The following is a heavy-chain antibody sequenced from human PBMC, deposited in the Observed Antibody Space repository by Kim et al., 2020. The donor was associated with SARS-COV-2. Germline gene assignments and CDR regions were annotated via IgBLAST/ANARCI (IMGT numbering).Heavy chain of an antibody. Sequence: GGSLRLSCAASGFTFSSYSMNWVRQAPGKGLEWVSYISSSSSTIYYADSVKGRFTISRDNAKNSLYLQMNSLRDEDTAVYYCARDERDLLGYHYYFDYWGQGTLVTVSS. CDR2: ISSSSSTI. V-gene: IGHV3-48*02. J-gene: IGHJ4*02. CDR3: ARDERDLLGYHYYFDY. CDR1: GFTFSSYS. D-gene: IGHD3-16*01.